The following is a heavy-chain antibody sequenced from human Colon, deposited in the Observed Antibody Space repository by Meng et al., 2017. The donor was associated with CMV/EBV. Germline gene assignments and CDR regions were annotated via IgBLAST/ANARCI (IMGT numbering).Heavy chain of an antibody. V-gene: IGHV3-30*02. Sequence: GESLKLSCAASGFTFSSYGMHWVRQAPGKGLEWVAFIRYDGSNTLYADSVKGRFTVSRDNSKTTLYLQMNSLRAEDTAVYYCARDSPTYDSSGYQDYWGQGTLVTVSS. J-gene: IGHJ4*02. CDR2: IRYDGSNT. D-gene: IGHD3-22*01. CDR3: ARDSPTYDSSGYQDY. CDR1: GFTFSSYG.